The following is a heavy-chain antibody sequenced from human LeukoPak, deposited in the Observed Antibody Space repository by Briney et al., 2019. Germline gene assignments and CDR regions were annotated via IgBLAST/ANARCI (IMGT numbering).Heavy chain of an antibody. CDR3: AREGPRLAVTTWYFDY. J-gene: IGHJ4*02. CDR1: GFTFSSYG. CDR2: IWYDGSNK. Sequence: GGSLRLSCAASGFTFSSYGMHWVRQAPGKGLEWGAVIWYDGSNKYYADSVKGRFTISRDNSKHTLYLQMNSLRVEDTAVYYCAREGPRLAVTTWYFDYWGQGTLVTVSS. D-gene: IGHD4-17*01. V-gene: IGHV3-33*01.